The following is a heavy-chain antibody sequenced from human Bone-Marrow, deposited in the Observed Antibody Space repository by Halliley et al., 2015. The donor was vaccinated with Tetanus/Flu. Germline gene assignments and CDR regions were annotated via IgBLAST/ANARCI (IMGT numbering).Heavy chain of an antibody. Sequence: MGLARIQRFPSPGTPPLNPSLNGRVSISMDTSKRQFSLKLSPVTTADTAVYYCAAAPNLNYFDFWGQGTLVSVSS. CDR2: FPSPGTP. CDR3: AAAPNLNYFDF. J-gene: IGHJ4*02. D-gene: IGHD6-13*01. V-gene: IGHV4-59*01.